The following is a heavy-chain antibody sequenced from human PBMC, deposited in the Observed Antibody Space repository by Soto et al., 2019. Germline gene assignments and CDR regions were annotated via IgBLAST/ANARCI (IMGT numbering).Heavy chain of an antibody. V-gene: IGHV4-39*02. D-gene: IGHD3-22*01. CDR3: ARDHSSGYYSPPSYDYYYYGMDV. J-gene: IGHJ6*02. CDR2: IYYSGST. Sequence: KPSETLSLTCTVSGGSISSSSYYWGWIRQPPGKGLEWIGSIYYSGSTYYNPSLKSRVTISVDTSKNQFSLKLSSVTAADTAVYYCARDHSSGYYSPPSYDYYYYGMDVWGQGTTVTVSS. CDR1: GGSISSSSYY.